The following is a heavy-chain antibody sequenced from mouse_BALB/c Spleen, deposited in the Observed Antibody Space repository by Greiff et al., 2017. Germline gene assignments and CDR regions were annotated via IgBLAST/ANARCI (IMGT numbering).Heavy chain of an antibody. V-gene: IGHV1-82*01. CDR2: IYPGDGDT. CDR3: ARWALYGNFFDY. CDR1: GYAFSSSW. D-gene: IGHD2-1*01. Sequence: QVQLQQSGPELVKPGASVKISCKASGYAFSSSWMNWVKQRPGQGLEWIGRIYPGDGDTNYNGKFKDKATLTADKSSSTAYMQQSSLTSEDSAVYYCARWALYGNFFDYWGQGTTLTVSS. J-gene: IGHJ2*01.